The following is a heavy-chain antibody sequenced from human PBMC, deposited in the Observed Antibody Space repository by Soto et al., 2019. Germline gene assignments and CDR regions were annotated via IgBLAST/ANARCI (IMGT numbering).Heavy chain of an antibody. D-gene: IGHD3-10*01. J-gene: IGHJ4*02. CDR3: ARQYGSGSFDY. V-gene: IGHV5-51*01. CDR2: IYPDDSDI. Sequence: GESLKISCKGSGYSFAIYWIGWVRQMPGKGLEWMGIIYPDDSDIRYSPSFQGQVTVSADKSISTAYLQWSSLKASDTAIYYCARQYGSGSFDYCGQGTLVTVSS. CDR1: GYSFAIYW.